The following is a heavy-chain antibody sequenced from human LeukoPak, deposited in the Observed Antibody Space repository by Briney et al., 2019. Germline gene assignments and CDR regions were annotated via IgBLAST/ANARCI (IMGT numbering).Heavy chain of an antibody. Sequence: GASVKVSCKASGYTFTGYYMHWVRQAPGQGLEWMGWMNPNSGNTGYAQKFQGRVTMTRNTSISTAYMELSSLRSEDTAVYYCARGRGGAKNYYYYGMDAWGQGTTVTVSS. D-gene: IGHD2-21*01. CDR1: GYTFTGYY. J-gene: IGHJ6*02. CDR3: ARGRGGAKNYYYYGMDA. CDR2: MNPNSGNT. V-gene: IGHV1-8*02.